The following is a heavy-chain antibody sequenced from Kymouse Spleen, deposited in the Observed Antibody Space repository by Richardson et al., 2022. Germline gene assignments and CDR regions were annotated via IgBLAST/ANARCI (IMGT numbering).Heavy chain of an antibody. V-gene: IGHV4-34*01. CDR2: INHSGST. CDR1: GGSFSGYY. D-gene: IGHD3-3*01,IGHD3-9*01,IGHD5-12*01. CDR3: ARDDLTSYYYGMDV. J-gene: IGHJ6*02. Sequence: QVQLQQWGAGLLKPSETLSLTCAVYGGSFSGYYWSWIRQPPGKGLEWIGEINHSGSTNYNPSLKSRVTISVDTSKNQFSLKLSSVTAADTAVYYCARDDLTSYYYGMDVWGQGTTVTVSS.